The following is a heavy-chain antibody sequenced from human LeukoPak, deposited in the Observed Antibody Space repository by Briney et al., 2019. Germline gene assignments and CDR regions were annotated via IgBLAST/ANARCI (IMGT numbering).Heavy chain of an antibody. CDR1: GFTFSSYA. J-gene: IGHJ1*01. CDR2: ISGSGGST. Sequence: GGSLRLSCAASGFTFSSYAMSWVRQAPGKGLEWVSAISGSGGSTYYADSVKGRFTISRDNSKNTLYLQMNSLRAEDTAVYYCAKGSIVVVPAAIVPAEYFQHWGQGTLVTVSS. D-gene: IGHD2-2*01. CDR3: AKGSIVVVPAAIVPAEYFQH. V-gene: IGHV3-23*01.